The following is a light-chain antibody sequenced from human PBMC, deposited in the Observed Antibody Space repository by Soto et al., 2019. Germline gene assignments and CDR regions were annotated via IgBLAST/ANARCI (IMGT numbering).Light chain of an antibody. CDR3: QQYYTTPLT. J-gene: IGKJ3*01. Sequence: DIVMTQSPDYLAVSLGERATINCKSSQSVLQTSDNRNYLAWYQQKPGQPPKLLIYWASTREFGVPDRFSGGASVTDFTLTLSPLQAEDVAVYYCQQYYTTPLTFGPGTKVDIK. V-gene: IGKV4-1*01. CDR2: WAS. CDR1: QSVLQTSDNRNY.